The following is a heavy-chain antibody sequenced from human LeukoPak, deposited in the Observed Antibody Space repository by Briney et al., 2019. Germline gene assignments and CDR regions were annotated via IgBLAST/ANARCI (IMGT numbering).Heavy chain of an antibody. V-gene: IGHV4-39*01. CDR2: IYYSGST. D-gene: IGHD2-21*02. CDR3: ARHVSSHLRIVVLTSDWYFDL. J-gene: IGHJ2*01. CDR1: GGSINSSRHY. Sequence: PSETLSLTCSLSGGSINSSRHYWGWIRQSPGGGLEWIGTIYYSGSTHYNPPLRSRVTTSADTSKNQFSLNLSPVTAADTAVYYSARHVSSHLRIVVLTSDWYFDLWGRGTLVTVS.